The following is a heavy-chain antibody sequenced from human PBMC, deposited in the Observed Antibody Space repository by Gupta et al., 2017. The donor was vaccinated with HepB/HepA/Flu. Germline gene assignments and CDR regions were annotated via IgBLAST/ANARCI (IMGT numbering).Heavy chain of an antibody. Sequence: QVQLQESGPGLVKPSETLSLTCTVSGGSISSYYWSWIRQPPGKGLEWIGYIYYSGSTNYNPSLKSRVTISVDTSKNQFSLKLSSVTAADTAVYYCARDLRDSSGYYYVSNWFDPWGQGTLVTVSS. D-gene: IGHD3-22*01. V-gene: IGHV4-59*01. J-gene: IGHJ5*02. CDR3: ARDLRDSSGYYYVSNWFDP. CDR2: IYYSGST. CDR1: GGSISSYY.